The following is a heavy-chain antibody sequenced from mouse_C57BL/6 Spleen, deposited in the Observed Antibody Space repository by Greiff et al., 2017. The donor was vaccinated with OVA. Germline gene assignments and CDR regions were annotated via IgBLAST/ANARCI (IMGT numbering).Heavy chain of an antibody. V-gene: IGHV3-1*01. CDR3: ASAGSSYAMDY. CDR1: GYSITSGYD. J-gene: IGHJ4*01. Sequence: EVMLVESGPGMVKPSQSLSLTCTVTGYSITSGYDWHWIRHFPGNKLEWMGYISYSGSTNYNPSLKSRISITHDTSKNHFFLKLNSVTTEDTATYYCASAGSSYAMDYWGQGTSVTVSS. D-gene: IGHD1-1*01. CDR2: ISYSGST.